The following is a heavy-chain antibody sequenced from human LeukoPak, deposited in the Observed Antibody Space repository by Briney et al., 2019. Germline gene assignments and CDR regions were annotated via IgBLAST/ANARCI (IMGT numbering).Heavy chain of an antibody. Sequence: PSQTLSLTCTVSGGSISSGDYYWSWIRQPPGKGLEWIGYIYYSGSTYYNPSLKSRVTISVDTSKNQFSLKLSSVTAADTAVYYCAREYYYGSGRIPDYYGMDVWGQGTTVTVSS. CDR3: AREYYYGSGRIPDYYGMDV. J-gene: IGHJ6*02. D-gene: IGHD3-10*01. CDR1: GGSISSGDYY. V-gene: IGHV4-30-4*01. CDR2: IYYSGST.